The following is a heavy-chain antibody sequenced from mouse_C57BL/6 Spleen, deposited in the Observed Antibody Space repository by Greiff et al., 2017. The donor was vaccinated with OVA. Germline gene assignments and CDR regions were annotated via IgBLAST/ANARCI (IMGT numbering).Heavy chain of an antibody. V-gene: IGHV1-61*01. CDR3: AISSYVYYAMDY. J-gene: IGHJ4*01. D-gene: IGHD1-1*01. CDR1: GYTFTSYW. CDR2: ISPSASET. Sequence: VQLQQPGAELVRPGSSVKLSCKASGYTFTSYWMDWVKQRPGQGLEWIGNISPSASETHYNQKFKDKATLTVDKSSSTAYMQLSSLTSEDSAVYYCAISSYVYYAMDYWGQGTSVTVSS.